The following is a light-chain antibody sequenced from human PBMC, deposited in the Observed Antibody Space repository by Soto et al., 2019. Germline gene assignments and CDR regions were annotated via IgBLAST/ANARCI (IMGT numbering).Light chain of an antibody. CDR1: SSDVGRYNY. J-gene: IGLJ2*01. Sequence: QSVLTQPASVSGSPGQSITISCTGTSSDVGRYNYVSWYQQHPGKVPKFLIYEVSNRPSGVSDRFSGSKSGNTASLTISGLQAEDEADYYCSSYRHDNTWVFGGGTQLTVL. CDR3: SSYRHDNTWV. CDR2: EVS. V-gene: IGLV2-14*01.